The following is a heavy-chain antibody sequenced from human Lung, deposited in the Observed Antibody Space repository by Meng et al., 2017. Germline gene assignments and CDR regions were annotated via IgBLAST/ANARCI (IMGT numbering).Heavy chain of an antibody. Sequence: QDHPVQSGAEVKKPGASVKVSCKSSDYTFTGYGVSWVRQAPGQGLEWMAWLGAHDGDRSHAPRFQGRVTVTADRLTATSFMELRNLRYDDTAVYYCARGTPGRSYSDFWGQGTLVTVSS. D-gene: IGHD3-10*01. V-gene: IGHV1-18*04. CDR2: LGAHDGDR. CDR3: ARGTPGRSYSDF. CDR1: DYTFTGYG. J-gene: IGHJ4*02.